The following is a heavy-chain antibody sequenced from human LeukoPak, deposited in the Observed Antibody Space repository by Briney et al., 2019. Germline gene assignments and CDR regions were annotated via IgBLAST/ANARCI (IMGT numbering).Heavy chain of an antibody. V-gene: IGHV3-23*01. J-gene: IGHJ4*02. D-gene: IGHD4/OR15-4a*01. CDR1: GFTFSTYA. CDR2: VSGSGGNT. CDR3: AKSGLSRFDY. Sequence: GGSLRLSCAASGFTFSTYAMSWVRQARGKGLEWVSSVSGSGGNTHYADSVKGRFTISRDNSTNTMSLQMNSLRAEDTAVYYCAKSGLSRFDYWGQGTLVTVSS.